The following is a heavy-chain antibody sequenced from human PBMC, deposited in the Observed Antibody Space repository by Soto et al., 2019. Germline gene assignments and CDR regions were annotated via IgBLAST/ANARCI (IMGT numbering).Heavy chain of an antibody. CDR3: ARGSVYRRLSKFQH. CDR1: GGSFSGYY. CDR2: INHSGST. J-gene: IGHJ1*01. V-gene: IGHV4-34*01. Sequence: PSETLSLTCAVCGGSFSGYYWSGIRQPPGKGLEWIGEINHSGSTNYNPSLKSRVTISVDTSKNQFSLKLSSVTAADTAVYYCARGSVYRRLSKFQHWGQGTLVTVSS. D-gene: IGHD1-26*01.